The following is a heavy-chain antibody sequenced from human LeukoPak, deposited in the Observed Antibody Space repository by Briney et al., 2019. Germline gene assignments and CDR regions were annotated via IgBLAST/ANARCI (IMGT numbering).Heavy chain of an antibody. Sequence: ASVKVSCKASGYTFTGYYMHWVRQAPGQGLEWMGRINPSSGGTNYAQKFQGRVTMTRDTSIGTAYMELSRLRSDDTAVYYCARAAWDTAMVTFDYWGQGTLVTVSS. CDR2: INPSSGGT. CDR1: GYTFTGYY. V-gene: IGHV1-2*06. D-gene: IGHD5-18*01. CDR3: ARAAWDTAMVTFDY. J-gene: IGHJ4*02.